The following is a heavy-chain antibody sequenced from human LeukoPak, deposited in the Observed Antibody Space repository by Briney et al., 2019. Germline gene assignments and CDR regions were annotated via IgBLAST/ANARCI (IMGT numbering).Heavy chain of an antibody. CDR1: GFTFSSYA. J-gene: IGHJ4*02. D-gene: IGHD6-19*01. CDR3: AKDRGSGWAFDY. Sequence: GGSLRLSCAASGFTFSSYAMSWVRQAPGKGLEWVSAISGSSTYYADSVKGRFTISRDNSKNTLYLQMNSLRAEDTAVYYCAKDRGSGWAFDYWGQGTLVTVSS. V-gene: IGHV3-23*01. CDR2: ISGSST.